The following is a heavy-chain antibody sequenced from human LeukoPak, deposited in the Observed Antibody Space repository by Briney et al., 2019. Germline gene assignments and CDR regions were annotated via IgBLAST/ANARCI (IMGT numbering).Heavy chain of an antibody. CDR1: GYTFTGYY. D-gene: IGHD1-7*01. Sequence: ASVKVSCKASGYTFTGYYMHWVRQAPGQGLEWMGWINPNSGGTNYAQKFQGRVTMTRDTSISTAYMELSRLRSDDTAVYYCARGMETGTTGHLLGYWGQGTLVTVSS. J-gene: IGHJ4*02. CDR2: INPNSGGT. CDR3: ARGMETGTTGHLLGY. V-gene: IGHV1-2*02.